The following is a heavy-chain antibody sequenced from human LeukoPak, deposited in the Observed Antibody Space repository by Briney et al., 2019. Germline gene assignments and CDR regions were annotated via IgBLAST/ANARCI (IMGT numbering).Heavy chain of an antibody. D-gene: IGHD3-10*01. V-gene: IGHV4-4*07. CDR1: GGTISSYS. J-gene: IGHJ4*02. Sequence: PSETLSLTCTVSGGTISSYSWTWIRQPPGKGLEWIGRIYSSGSTNYNPSLKSRVTMSVDTSKNQFSLKLTSVTAADTAVYYCARGVYGSGDYWGQGTLVTVSS. CDR2: IYSSGST. CDR3: ARGVYGSGDY.